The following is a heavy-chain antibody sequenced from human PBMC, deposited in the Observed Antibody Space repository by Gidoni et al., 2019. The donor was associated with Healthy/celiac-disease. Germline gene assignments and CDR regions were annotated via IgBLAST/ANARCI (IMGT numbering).Heavy chain of an antibody. CDR3: TTELTISSSSLSYGY. V-gene: IGHV3-73*01. D-gene: IGHD6-6*01. CDR2: IRSKANSYAT. Sequence: EVQRVESGGGLVQTGGSLKLSWAAEGFTYGGYAMPWVRQASGKGLAWVGRIRSKANSYATAYAASVTGRFTISRDDSKNTAYLQMNSLKTEDTAVYSCTTELTISSSSLSYGYCGQGTLVTVSS. CDR1: GFTYGGYA. J-gene: IGHJ4*02.